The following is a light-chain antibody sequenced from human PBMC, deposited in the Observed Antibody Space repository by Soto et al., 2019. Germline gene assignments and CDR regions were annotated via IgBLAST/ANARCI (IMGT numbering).Light chain of an antibody. V-gene: IGKV3-20*01. Sequence: EIVLTQSPGTLSLSPGERATLSCRASQSVSSSYLALYQQKPGQAPRLLIYGASSRATGIPDRFSGSASGTNFTLTISRLEPEDFAVYYCQQYGSSPRTFGQGTKVEIK. CDR3: QQYGSSPRT. CDR2: GAS. J-gene: IGKJ1*01. CDR1: QSVSSSY.